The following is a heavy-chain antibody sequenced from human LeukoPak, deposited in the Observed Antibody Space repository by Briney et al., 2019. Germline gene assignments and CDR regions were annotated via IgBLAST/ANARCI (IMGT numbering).Heavy chain of an antibody. J-gene: IGHJ4*02. V-gene: IGHV3-20*01. CDR3: ARRSGGYSSPFDY. D-gene: IGHD6-13*01. Sequence: GGSLRLSCAASGFTFDDYGMSWVRQAPGKGLEGVSGINWNGGSTGYADSVKGRFTISRDNAKTSLYLQMNSLRAEDTALYHCARRSGGYSSPFDYWGQGTLVTVSS. CDR2: INWNGGST. CDR1: GFTFDDYG.